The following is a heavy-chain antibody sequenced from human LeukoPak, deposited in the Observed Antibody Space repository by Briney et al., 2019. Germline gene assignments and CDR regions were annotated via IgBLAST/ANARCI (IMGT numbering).Heavy chain of an antibody. CDR3: ASSPRGLRYFVFSGMDV. CDR2: INHSGST. D-gene: IGHD3-9*01. CDR1: GGSFSGYY. V-gene: IGHV4-34*01. J-gene: IGHJ6*04. Sequence: KPSETLTLTCAVYGGSFSGYYWSWIRQPPGKGLEWIGEINHSGSTNYNPSLKSRVTISVDTSKNQFSLKLSSVTAADTAVYYFASSPRGLRYFVFSGMDVWGKGTTVTVSS.